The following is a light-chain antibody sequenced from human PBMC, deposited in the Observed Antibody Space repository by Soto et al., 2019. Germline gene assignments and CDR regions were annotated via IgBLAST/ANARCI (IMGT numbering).Light chain of an antibody. CDR1: QRVSSN. CDR3: HHYNSWPYT. J-gene: IGKJ2*01. Sequence: EIVMTQSPDTLSVSPGERATLSCRASQRVSSNLAWYQQKPGKAPRLLIYDASIRAPGFPARFSGSGSGTEFTLPISSLQSEDFAVHYCHHYNSWPYTFGQGTKVDIK. V-gene: IGKV3-15*01. CDR2: DAS.